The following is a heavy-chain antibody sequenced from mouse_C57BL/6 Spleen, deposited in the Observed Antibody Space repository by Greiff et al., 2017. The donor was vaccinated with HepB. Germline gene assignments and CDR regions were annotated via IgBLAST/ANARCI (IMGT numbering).Heavy chain of an antibody. J-gene: IGHJ2*01. CDR1: GFTFTDYY. CDR3: ARYGGTGAFDY. CDR2: IRNKANGYTT. D-gene: IGHD4-1*01. Sequence: EVQRVESGGGLVQPGGSLSLSCAASGFTFTDYYMSWVRQPPGKALEWLGFIRNKANGYTTEYSASVKGRFTISRDNSQSILYLQMNALRAEDSATYYCARYGGTGAFDYWGQGTTLTVSS. V-gene: IGHV7-3*01.